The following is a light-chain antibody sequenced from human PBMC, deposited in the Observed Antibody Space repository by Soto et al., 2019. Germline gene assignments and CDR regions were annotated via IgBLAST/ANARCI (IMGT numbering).Light chain of an antibody. J-gene: IGLJ1*01. CDR3: SSYTSSSTLPV. CDR2: EVS. Sequence: QSVLTQPASVSGSPGQSITISRTGTSSDVGGYNYVSWYQQHPGKAPKLMIYEVSNRPSGVSNRFSGSKSGNTASLTISGLQAEDEADYYCSSYTSSSTLPVFGTGTKLTVL. CDR1: SSDVGGYNY. V-gene: IGLV2-14*01.